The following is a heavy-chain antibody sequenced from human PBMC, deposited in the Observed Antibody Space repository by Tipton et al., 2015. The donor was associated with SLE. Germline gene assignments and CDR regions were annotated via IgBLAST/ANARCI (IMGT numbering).Heavy chain of an antibody. Sequence: TLSLTCTVSGGSIRSSSYYWGWIRQPPGKGLEWIGSIYYSGSTYFNPSLKSRVTTSVDTSKDQFSLKLSSVTAADTAVYYCARALAGYWYFDLWGRGTLVTVSS. D-gene: IGHD6-19*01. J-gene: IGHJ2*01. CDR3: ARALAGYWYFDL. V-gene: IGHV4-39*07. CDR1: GGSIRSSSYY. CDR2: IYYSGST.